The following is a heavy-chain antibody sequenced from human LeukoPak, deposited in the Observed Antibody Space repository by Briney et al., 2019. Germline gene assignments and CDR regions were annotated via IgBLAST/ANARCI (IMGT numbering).Heavy chain of an antibody. D-gene: IGHD1-14*01. V-gene: IGHV3-7*01. Sequence: GGSLRLSCAASGFTFSSYWMSWVRQAPGKGLEWVANIKQDGSEKYYVDSVKGRFTISRDNAKNSLYLQMNSLRDEDTAVYYCARGPTGYYYGMDVWGQGTTVTVSS. CDR1: GFTFSSYW. J-gene: IGHJ6*02. CDR2: IKQDGSEK. CDR3: ARGPTGYYYGMDV.